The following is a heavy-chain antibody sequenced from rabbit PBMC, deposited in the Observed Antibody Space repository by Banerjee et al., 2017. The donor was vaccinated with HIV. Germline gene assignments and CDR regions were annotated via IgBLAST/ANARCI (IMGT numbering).Heavy chain of an antibody. Sequence: QEQLEESGGDLVKPEGSLTLTCTASGFSFSNNYWICWVRQAPGKGLEWSACIYTSSGSTYYASWAKGRFTISKTSATTVTLQMTSLTAADTATYFCARAYGSSSSYSRYGMDLWGPGTLVTVS. CDR1: GFSFSNNYW. CDR2: IYTSSGST. CDR3: ARAYGSSSSYSRYGMDL. J-gene: IGHJ6*01. D-gene: IGHD8-1*01. V-gene: IGHV1S45*01.